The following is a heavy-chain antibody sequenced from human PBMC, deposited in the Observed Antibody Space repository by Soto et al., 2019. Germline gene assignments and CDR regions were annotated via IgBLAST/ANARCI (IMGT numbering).Heavy chain of an antibody. CDR3: ASGAGFYYDTSRY. Sequence: ASVKVSCKASGYTFTSYDINWVRQATGQGLEWMGWMNPNSGNTGYAQKFQGRVTISRDTSKSTLYLQMTSLRPDDTAVYYCASGAGFYYDTSRYWGQGTLVTVSS. V-gene: IGHV1-8*01. CDR2: MNPNSGNT. CDR1: GYTFTSYD. J-gene: IGHJ4*02. D-gene: IGHD3-22*01.